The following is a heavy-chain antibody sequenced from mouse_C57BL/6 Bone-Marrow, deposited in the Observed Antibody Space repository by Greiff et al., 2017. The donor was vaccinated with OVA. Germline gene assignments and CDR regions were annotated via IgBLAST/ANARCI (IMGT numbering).Heavy chain of an antibody. V-gene: IGHV1-69*01. Sequence: QVQLQQPGAELVMPGASVKLSCKASGYTFTSYWMHWVKQRPGQGLEWIGEIDPSDSYTNYNQKFKGKSTLTVDKSSSTAYMQLSSLTSEDSAVYYCAREFYYGSRNWYFDVWGTGTTVTVSS. D-gene: IGHD1-1*01. CDR2: IDPSDSYT. CDR3: AREFYYGSRNWYFDV. J-gene: IGHJ1*03. CDR1: GYTFTSYW.